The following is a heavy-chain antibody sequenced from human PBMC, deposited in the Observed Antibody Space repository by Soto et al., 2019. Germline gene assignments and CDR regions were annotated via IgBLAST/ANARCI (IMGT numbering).Heavy chain of an antibody. D-gene: IGHD5-12*01. Sequence: GGSLRLSCAASGFTFSSYGMHWVRQAPGKGLEWVAVISYDGSNKYCADSVKGRFTISRDNSKNTLYLQMNSLRAEDTAVYYCAKGYSGYDSTLEYWGQGTLVTVSS. CDR1: GFTFSSYG. CDR3: AKGYSGYDSTLEY. J-gene: IGHJ4*02. CDR2: ISYDGSNK. V-gene: IGHV3-30*18.